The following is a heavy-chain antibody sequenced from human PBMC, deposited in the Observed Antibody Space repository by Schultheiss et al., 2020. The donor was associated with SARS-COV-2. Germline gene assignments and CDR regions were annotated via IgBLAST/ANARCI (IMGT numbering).Heavy chain of an antibody. Sequence: SGPTLVKPTETLTLTCTVSGFSLSNARMGVSWIRQPPGKALEWLAHIFSNDEKSYSTSLKSRLTITKDTSKNQVVLTMTNMDPVDTATYYCAHRWVPYGDYGYYFDYWGQGTLVTVSS. CDR2: IFSNDEK. J-gene: IGHJ4*02. D-gene: IGHD4-17*01. CDR1: GFSLSNARMG. CDR3: AHRWVPYGDYGYYFDY. V-gene: IGHV2-26*01.